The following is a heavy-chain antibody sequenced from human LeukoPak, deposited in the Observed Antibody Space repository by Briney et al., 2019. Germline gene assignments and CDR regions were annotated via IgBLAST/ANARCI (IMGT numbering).Heavy chain of an antibody. CDR1: GFTFSHYW. V-gene: IGHV3-74*01. CDR3: ARIRGGSGRSYAADAFDI. CDR2: IYNDGSST. J-gene: IGHJ3*02. Sequence: GGSLRLSCAASGFTFSHYWMHWVRQAPGKGLVWASRIYNDGSSTSYADSVKGRFTISRDNAKSTLYLQMNSLRAEDTAVYYCARIRGGSGRSYAADAFDILGQGTMVTVSS. D-gene: IGHD1-26*01.